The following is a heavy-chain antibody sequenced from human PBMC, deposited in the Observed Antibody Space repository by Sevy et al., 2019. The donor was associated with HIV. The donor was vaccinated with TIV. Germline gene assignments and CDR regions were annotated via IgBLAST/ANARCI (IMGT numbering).Heavy chain of an antibody. D-gene: IGHD3-22*01. V-gene: IGHV1-2*02. CDR3: ARDLAYYDSSSYLPALDYFDY. J-gene: IGHJ4*02. Sequence: ASVKVSCKASGYTFTCYYMHWVRQAPGQGLEWMGWINPNSGGTNYAQMFQGRVTMTRDTSISTAYMELSRLRSDDTAVYYCARDLAYYDSSSYLPALDYFDYWGQGTLVTVSS. CDR1: GYTFTCYY. CDR2: INPNSGGT.